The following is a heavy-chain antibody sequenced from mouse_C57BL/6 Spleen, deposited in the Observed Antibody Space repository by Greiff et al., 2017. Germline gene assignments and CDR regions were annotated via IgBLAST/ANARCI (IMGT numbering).Heavy chain of an antibody. CDR3: ARTMVTTRGFAD. Sequence: VQLKESGAELVKPGASVKLSCTASGFNFKDYYMPWVKQRPEQGLEWIGRIDPEDGETKYAPQFQGKATITADTSSNTAYLQLSSLTSEDTAVYYCARTMVTTRGFADWGQGTLVTVSA. J-gene: IGHJ3*01. V-gene: IGHV14-2*01. D-gene: IGHD2-2*01. CDR1: GFNFKDYY. CDR2: IDPEDGET.